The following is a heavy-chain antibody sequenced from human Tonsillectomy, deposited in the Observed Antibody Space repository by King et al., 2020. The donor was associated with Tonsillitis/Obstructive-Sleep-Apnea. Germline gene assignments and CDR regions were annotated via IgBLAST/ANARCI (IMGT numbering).Heavy chain of an antibody. CDR3: ASDDGDSWDY. Sequence: VPLQESGPGLLKPSETLSLTCTVSGGSISSGDRYWSWIRQHPEKGLEWIGNIYYSRTTNYNPSLRSRLTISVDISKNQVSLNIASVTAADTAIYFCASDDGDSWDYWGQGILVTVSS. CDR2: IYYSRTT. CDR1: GGSISSGDRY. J-gene: IGHJ4*02. D-gene: IGHD3-10*01. V-gene: IGHV4-31*03.